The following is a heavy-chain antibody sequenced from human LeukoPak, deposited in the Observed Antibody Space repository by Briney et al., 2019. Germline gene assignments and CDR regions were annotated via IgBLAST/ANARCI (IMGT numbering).Heavy chain of an antibody. Sequence: GGSLRLSCAASGFTFDDYGMSWVRQAPGKGLEWVSSISSSSSYIYYADSVKGRFTISRDNSKNTLYLQMNSLRAEDTAIYYCAKNGDRGAYCTGGTCYPYFYYYMDVWGKGTTVTI. V-gene: IGHV3-23*01. CDR2: ISSSSSYI. CDR1: GFTFDDYG. CDR3: AKNGDRGAYCTGGTCYPYFYYYMDV. D-gene: IGHD2-15*01. J-gene: IGHJ6*03.